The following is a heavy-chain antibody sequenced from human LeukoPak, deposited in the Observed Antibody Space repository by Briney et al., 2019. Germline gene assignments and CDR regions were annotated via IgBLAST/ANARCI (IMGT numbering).Heavy chain of an antibody. V-gene: IGHV3-7*01. CDR2: IKEDGSEK. Sequence: GGSLRLSCVASGFTFHKYWMVWVRQAPGKGLEWLANIKEDGSEKNYLDAVKGRFTISRGNAQNSLYVHMTSLRVEDTGVYYCARRGATISGVVTYHDNGLDVWGQGTSVTVSS. CDR1: GFTFHKYW. J-gene: IGHJ6*02. D-gene: IGHD3-3*01. CDR3: ARRGATISGVVTYHDNGLDV.